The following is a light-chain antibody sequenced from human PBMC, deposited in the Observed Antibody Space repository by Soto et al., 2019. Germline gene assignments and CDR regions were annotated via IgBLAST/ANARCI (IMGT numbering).Light chain of an antibody. V-gene: IGKV3-20*01. CDR3: QQYGRSPQFA. Sequence: EIVLTQSPGTLSLSPGERATLSCRASQSVSSNYIAWYQQNPGQAPRLLIYGASTRATGIPDRFSGSGSGTTFTLTISRLEPEDFAVYFCQQYGRSPQFAFGQGTKVEIK. CDR2: GAS. J-gene: IGKJ2*01. CDR1: QSVSSNY.